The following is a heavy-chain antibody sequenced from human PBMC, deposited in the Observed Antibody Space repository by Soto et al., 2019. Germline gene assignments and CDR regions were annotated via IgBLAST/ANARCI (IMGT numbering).Heavy chain of an antibody. CDR2: IYYSGST. D-gene: IGHD3-10*01. J-gene: IGHJ6*02. V-gene: IGHV4-59*01. Sequence: SETLSLTCTVSGGSISSYYWSWIRQPPGKGLEWIGYIYYSGSTNYNPSLKSRVTISVDTSKNQFSLKLSSVTAADTAVYYCARVGYYGSGSYWPMDHYYYYGMDVWGQGTTVTVSS. CDR1: GGSISSYY. CDR3: ARVGYYGSGSYWPMDHYYYYGMDV.